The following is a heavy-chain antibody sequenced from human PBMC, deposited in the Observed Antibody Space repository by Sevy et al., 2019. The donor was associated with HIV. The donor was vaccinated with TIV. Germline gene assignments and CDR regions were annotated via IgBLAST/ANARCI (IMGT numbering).Heavy chain of an antibody. CDR1: GYTFTSYG. J-gene: IGHJ6*02. CDR2: ISAYNGNT. D-gene: IGHD6-6*01. V-gene: IGHV1-18*01. Sequence: ASVKVSCKASGYTFTSYGISWVRQAPGQGLEWMGWISAYNGNTNYAQKLQGRVTMTTDTSTSTAYMELGSLRSDDTAVDESARREYGPRYYYGMDVWGQGTTVTVSS. CDR3: ARREYGPRYYYGMDV.